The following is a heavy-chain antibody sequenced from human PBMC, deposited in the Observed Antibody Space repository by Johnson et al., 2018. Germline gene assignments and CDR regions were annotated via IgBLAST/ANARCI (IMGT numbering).Heavy chain of an antibody. CDR2: ISSSSSYI. CDR1: GFTFSDYY. V-gene: IGHV3-11*06. J-gene: IGHJ3*02. D-gene: IGHD5-24*01. CDR3: AKTGLENRPVGMATIKAEGDAFDI. Sequence: QVQLVESGGGLVKPGGSLRLSCGVSGFTFSDYYMSWIRQAPGKGLEWVSSISSSSSYIYYADSVKGRFTISRDNAKNSLYLQMNSLRAEETAVYYCAKTGLENRPVGMATIKAEGDAFDIWGQGTMVTVSS.